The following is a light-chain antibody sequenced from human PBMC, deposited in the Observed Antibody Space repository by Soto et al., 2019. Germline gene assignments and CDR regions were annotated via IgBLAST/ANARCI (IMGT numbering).Light chain of an antibody. J-gene: IGKJ1*01. CDR1: QSVSSN. CDR2: GAS. V-gene: IGKV3-15*01. Sequence: EIVMTQSPAPLSVSPGERATLSCRASQSVSSNLALYQQKPGQAPRLLIYGASTRAPGIPARFSCSGSGTEFNLTISSLESEDFAVYYCQQYNNWPPWTFGQGTKVEIK. CDR3: QQYNNWPPWT.